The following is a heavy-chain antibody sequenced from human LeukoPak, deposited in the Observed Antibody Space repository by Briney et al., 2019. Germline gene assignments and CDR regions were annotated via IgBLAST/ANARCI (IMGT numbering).Heavy chain of an antibody. D-gene: IGHD5-18*01. Sequence: ASVKVSCKASGGTFSSYAISWVRQAPGQGREWVGRIIPIFGTANYAQKFQGRVTITADEYTSTAYMELSSLRSEDTAVYYCARIFTVDTAMVIDAFDIWGQGTMVTVSS. V-gene: IGHV1-69*13. CDR2: IIPIFGTA. J-gene: IGHJ3*02. CDR1: GGTFSSYA. CDR3: ARIFTVDTAMVIDAFDI.